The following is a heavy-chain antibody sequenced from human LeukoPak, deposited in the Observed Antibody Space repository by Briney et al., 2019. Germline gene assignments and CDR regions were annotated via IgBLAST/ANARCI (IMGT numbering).Heavy chain of an antibody. CDR3: ARGLSYGDYFDY. J-gene: IGHJ4*02. CDR2: INPSGGST. CDR1: GYTFTGYY. V-gene: IGHV1-46*01. D-gene: IGHD4-17*01. Sequence: ASVKVSCKASGYTFTGYYMHWVRQAPGQGLEWMGIINPSGGSTSYAQKFQGRVTMTRDTSTSTVYMELRSLRSDDTAVYYCARGLSYGDYFDYWGQGTLVTVSS.